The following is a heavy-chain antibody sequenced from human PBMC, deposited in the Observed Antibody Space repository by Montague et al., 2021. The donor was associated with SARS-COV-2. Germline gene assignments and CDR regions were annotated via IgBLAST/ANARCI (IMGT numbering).Heavy chain of an antibody. Sequence: SETPSLTCAVSGYSISSSNWWGWIRQPPGKGLEWIGYIYYSGSTYYNPSLKSRVTISVDTSKNQFSLKLSSVTAADTAVYYCARLGLRYFDWLLLGEGYFDYWGQGTLVTVSS. D-gene: IGHD3-9*01. CDR3: ARLGLRYFDWLLLGEGYFDY. V-gene: IGHV4-28*01. J-gene: IGHJ4*02. CDR2: IYYSGST. CDR1: GYSISSSNW.